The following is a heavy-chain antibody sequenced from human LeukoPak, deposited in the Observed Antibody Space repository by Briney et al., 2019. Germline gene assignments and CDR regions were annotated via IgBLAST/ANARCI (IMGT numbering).Heavy chain of an antibody. CDR3: AREDDWNYEDY. Sequence: PGGSLRLSCAASGFTFSNYRMSWVRQAPGKGLEWVANIKQDGSEKYYVNSVKGRFTISRDNAKNSLYLQMNSLRAEDTAIYYCAREDDWNYEDYWGQGTLVTVSS. D-gene: IGHD1-7*01. V-gene: IGHV3-7*01. CDR2: IKQDGSEK. CDR1: GFTFSNYR. J-gene: IGHJ4*02.